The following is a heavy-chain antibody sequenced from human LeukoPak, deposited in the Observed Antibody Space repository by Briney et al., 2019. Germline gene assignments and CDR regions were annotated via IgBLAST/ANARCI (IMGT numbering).Heavy chain of an antibody. D-gene: IGHD3-10*01. CDR3: AKDLITMVRGLNFDY. CDR2: ISGSGGST. Sequence: GGSLRLSCAASGFTFSSYAVSWVRQAPGKGLEWVSAISGSGGSTYYADSVKGRFTISRDNSKNTLYLQMNSLRAEDTAVYYCAKDLITMVRGLNFDYWGQGTLVTVSS. J-gene: IGHJ4*02. V-gene: IGHV3-23*01. CDR1: GFTFSSYA.